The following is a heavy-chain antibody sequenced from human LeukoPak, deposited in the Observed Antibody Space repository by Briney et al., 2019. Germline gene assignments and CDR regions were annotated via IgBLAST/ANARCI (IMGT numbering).Heavy chain of an antibody. CDR2: INPSGGST. Sequence: GASVKVSCKASGYTFTSYYMHWVRQAPGQGLEWMGIINPSGGSTSYAQKFQGRVTMTRDTSTSTVYMEMSSLRSEDTAVYYCARGRNGLIWFGELERWGQGTLVTVSS. CDR1: GYTFTSYY. J-gene: IGHJ4*02. CDR3: ARGRNGLIWFGELER. D-gene: IGHD3-10*01. V-gene: IGHV1-46*01.